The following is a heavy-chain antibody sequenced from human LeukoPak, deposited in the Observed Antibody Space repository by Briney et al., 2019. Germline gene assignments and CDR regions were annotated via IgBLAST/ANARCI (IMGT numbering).Heavy chain of an antibody. CDR2: IYYSGST. CDR3: ARTAVAGYFDY. J-gene: IGHJ4*02. Sequence: SETLSLTCTVSGGSISSGDYYWSWIRQPPGKGLEWIGYIYYSGSTYYNPSLKSRATISVDTSKNQFSLKLSSVTAADTAVYYCARTAVAGYFDYWGQGTLVTVSS. V-gene: IGHV4-30-4*08. D-gene: IGHD6-19*01. CDR1: GGSISSGDYY.